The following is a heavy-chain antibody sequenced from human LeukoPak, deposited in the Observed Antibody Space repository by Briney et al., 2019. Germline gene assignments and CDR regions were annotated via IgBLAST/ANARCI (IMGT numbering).Heavy chain of an antibody. CDR1: GFTFSDYY. D-gene: IGHD3-22*01. V-gene: IGHV3-11*01. CDR3: ARESDSSGYSASFDY. J-gene: IGHJ4*02. CDR2: ISSSGSTI. Sequence: GGSLRLSRAASGFTFSDYYMSWIRQAPGKGLEWVSYISSSGSTIYYADSVRGRFTISRDNAKNSLYLQMNSLTDEDTAVYYCARESDSSGYSASFDYWGQGTLVTVSS.